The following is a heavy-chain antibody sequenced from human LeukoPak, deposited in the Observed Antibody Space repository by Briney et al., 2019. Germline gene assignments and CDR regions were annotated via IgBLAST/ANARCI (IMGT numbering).Heavy chain of an antibody. J-gene: IGHJ4*02. V-gene: IGHV4-59*01. CDR3: ARVKGWNSSGWYGSDY. CDR2: IYSSGST. D-gene: IGHD6-19*01. Sequence: SETLSLTCTVSGDSISGYYWSWIRQPPGKGLEWIGYIYSSGSTNYSPSLKSRVTISVDTSKNQFSLKLSSVTAADTAVYYCARVKGWNSSGWYGSDYWGQGTLVTVSP. CDR1: GDSISGYY.